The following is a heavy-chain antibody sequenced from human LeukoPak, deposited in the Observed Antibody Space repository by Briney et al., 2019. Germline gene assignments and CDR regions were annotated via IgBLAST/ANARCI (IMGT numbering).Heavy chain of an antibody. CDR3: ARGRRSQGYGMDV. J-gene: IGHJ6*02. CDR2: IYYSGST. Sequence: SETLSFTCTVSGFSISSGGYYWRWLRQHPGKGLEWIGYIYYSGSTYYNPSLKSRVTISVDTSKNQFSLKLSSVTAADTAVYYCARGRRSQGYGMDVGDQGTTVSVSS. V-gene: IGHV4-31*03. CDR1: GFSISSGGYY.